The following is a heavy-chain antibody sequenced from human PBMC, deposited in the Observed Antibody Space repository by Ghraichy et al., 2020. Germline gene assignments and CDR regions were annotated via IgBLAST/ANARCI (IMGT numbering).Heavy chain of an antibody. J-gene: IGHJ4*02. CDR2: IHYSGTT. Sequence: LEWIGSIHYSGTTYYNPSLQSRVTMSVDTSKNQFSLKLSSVTDADTAVYYCARQESTGHPELIGYWGQGNLVTV. CDR3: ARQESTGHPELIGY. V-gene: IGHV4-39*01. D-gene: IGHD1-1*01.